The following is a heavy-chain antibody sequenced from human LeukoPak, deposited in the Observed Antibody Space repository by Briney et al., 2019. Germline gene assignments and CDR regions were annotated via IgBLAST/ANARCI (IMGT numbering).Heavy chain of an antibody. CDR3: AKDRYFDCDFDY. CDR1: GFTFSSYG. V-gene: IGHV3-23*01. D-gene: IGHD3-9*01. CDR2: ISGSGGST. J-gene: IGHJ4*02. Sequence: GGSLRLSCAASGFTFSSYGMSWVRQAPGKGLEWVSAISGSGGSTYYAGSVKGRFTISRDNSKNTLYLQMNSLRAEDTAVYYCAKDRYFDCDFDYWGQGTLVTVSS.